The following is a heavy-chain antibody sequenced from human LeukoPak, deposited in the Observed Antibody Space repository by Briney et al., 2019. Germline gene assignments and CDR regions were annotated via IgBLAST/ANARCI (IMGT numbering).Heavy chain of an antibody. J-gene: IGHJ4*02. CDR2: INPNSGGT. CDR3: ARDGISMIVVVTKGLDY. V-gene: IGHV1-2*02. CDR1: GYTFTGYY. D-gene: IGHD3-22*01. Sequence: ASVKVSCKASGYTFTGYYMHWVRQAPGQGLEWMGWINPNSGGTNYAQKLQGRVTMTTDTSTSTAYMELRSLRSDDTAVYYCARDGISMIVVVTKGLDYWGQGTLVTVSS.